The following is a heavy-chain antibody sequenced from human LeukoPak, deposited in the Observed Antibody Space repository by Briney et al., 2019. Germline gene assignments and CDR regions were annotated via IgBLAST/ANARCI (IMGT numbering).Heavy chain of an antibody. CDR3: ARGEYYGSPKYSYYMDV. CDR1: GFTFSDYY. CDR2: ISASGSII. V-gene: IGHV3-11*01. J-gene: IGHJ6*03. Sequence: GGSLRLSCAVSGFTFSDYYIYWIRQAPGQGLEWVSYISASGSIIYYADSVKGRFTISRDNAKNSLYLQMNSLRAEDTAVYLCARGEYYGSPKYSYYMDVWGKGTTVTVSS. D-gene: IGHD3-10*01.